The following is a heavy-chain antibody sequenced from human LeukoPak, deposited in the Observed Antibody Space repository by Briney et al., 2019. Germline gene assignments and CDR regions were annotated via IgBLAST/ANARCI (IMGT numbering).Heavy chain of an antibody. V-gene: IGHV3-7*03. D-gene: IGHD3-10*01. Sequence: PGGSLRLSCADSGFTFSSYWMGWVRQAPGKGLEWLANIKHDGSEKYYGDSVKGRFTISRDNSRNTLYLQMNNLRAEDTALYYCAKDQNSGSGSYSNFDYWGQGTLVTVSS. CDR3: AKDQNSGSGSYSNFDY. CDR1: GFTFSSYW. CDR2: IKHDGSEK. J-gene: IGHJ4*02.